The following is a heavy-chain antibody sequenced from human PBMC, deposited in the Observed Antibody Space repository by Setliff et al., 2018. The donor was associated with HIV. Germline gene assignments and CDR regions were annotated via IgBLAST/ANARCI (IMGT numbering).Heavy chain of an antibody. V-gene: IGHV1-69*13. D-gene: IGHD6-6*01. CDR3: ARDPTGGAARFDY. J-gene: IGHJ4*02. CDR2: IIPVFGPP. CDR1: GYTFTGYA. Sequence: SVKVSCKAFGYTFTGYAMNWVRQAPGQGLEWMGGIIPVFGPPNYAEKFQRRLTITADESTNTAYMELIGLKSEDTAVYYCARDPTGGAARFDYWGQGTLVTVSS.